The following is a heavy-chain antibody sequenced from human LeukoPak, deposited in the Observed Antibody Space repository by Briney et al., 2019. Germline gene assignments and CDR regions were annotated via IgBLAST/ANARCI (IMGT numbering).Heavy chain of an antibody. CDR1: AFSLNAYN. V-gene: IGHV3-21*04. CDR2: ISYTGTYI. Sequence: GGSLRLSCAASAFSLNAYNMNWVRQAPGKGLEWVSSISYTGTYIYYADSVKGRFTISRDNAQNSLYLQMNSLRAEDTAIYYCAKVVDYDILTMDYWGQGTLVTVSS. J-gene: IGHJ4*02. D-gene: IGHD3-9*01. CDR3: AKVVDYDILTMDY.